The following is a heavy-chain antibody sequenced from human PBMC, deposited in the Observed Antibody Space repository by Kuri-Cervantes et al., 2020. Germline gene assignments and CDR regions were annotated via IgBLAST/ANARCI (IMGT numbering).Heavy chain of an antibody. CDR2: IRYDGSNK. CDR3: AKDPSLYYYYMDV. J-gene: IGHJ6*03. D-gene: IGHD6-6*01. V-gene: IGHV3-30*02. CDR1: GFTFDDYA. Sequence: GGSLRLSCAASGFTFDDYAMHWVRQAPGKGLEWVAFIRYDGSNKYYADSVKGRFTISRDNSKNTLYLQMNSLRAEDTAVYYCAKDPSLYYYYMDVWGKGTTVTVSS.